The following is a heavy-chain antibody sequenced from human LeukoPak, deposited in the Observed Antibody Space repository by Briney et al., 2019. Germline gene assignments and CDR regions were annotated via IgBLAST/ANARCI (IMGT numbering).Heavy chain of an antibody. CDR3: ARGYQRPDY. Sequence: GGSLRLSCAASGFTFSTYTMNWVRQAPGRGLEWVSSISSSSNNINYADSVKGRFTISRDNAMNSVHLQMNSLRVEDTAVYYCARGYQRPDYWGQGTLITVSS. CDR1: GFTFSTYT. J-gene: IGHJ4*02. CDR2: ISSSSNNI. D-gene: IGHD2-2*01. V-gene: IGHV3-21*01.